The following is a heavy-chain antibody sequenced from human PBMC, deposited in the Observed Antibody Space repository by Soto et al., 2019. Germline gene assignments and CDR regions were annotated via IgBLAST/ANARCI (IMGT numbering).Heavy chain of an antibody. CDR3: ASHDPGALFDP. V-gene: IGHV1-2*02. J-gene: IGHJ5*02. CDR2: INPNNGAT. D-gene: IGHD1-1*01. Sequence: QVQLVQSGAEVKKPGASVKVSCKAPRYIFTAYFMHWVRQAPGQGLEWMGWINPNNGATHYGLSFQGRVTTTRDTSICTAYMELSSLRSDDTAVYYCASHDPGALFDPWGQGTLVIVSS. CDR1: RYIFTAYF.